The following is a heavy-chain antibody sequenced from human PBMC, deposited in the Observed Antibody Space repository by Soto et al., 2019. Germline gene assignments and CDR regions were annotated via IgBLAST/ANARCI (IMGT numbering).Heavy chain of an antibody. J-gene: IGHJ5*02. Sequence: SETLSLTCTVSGGSISSGGYYWGWIRQPPGKGLEWIGSIYYSGSTYYNPSLKSRVTISVDTSKNQFSLKLSSVTAADTAVYYCARQEPSAYSSSWEDKQVGADWFDPWGQGTLVTVSS. V-gene: IGHV4-39*01. CDR3: ARQEPSAYSSSWEDKQVGADWFDP. D-gene: IGHD6-13*01. CDR1: GGSISSGGYY. CDR2: IYYSGST.